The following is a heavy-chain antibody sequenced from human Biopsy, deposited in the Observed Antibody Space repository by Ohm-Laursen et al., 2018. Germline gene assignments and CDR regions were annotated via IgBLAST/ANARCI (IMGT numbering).Heavy chain of an antibody. CDR1: GFISSTYG. CDR3: VKDRGAAGTDYYYGMDV. J-gene: IGHJ6*01. V-gene: IGHV3-30*18. Sequence: SLRLSCAASGFISSTYGMHWGRQAPGKGLEGGAVISFDGSDQRYADSVKGRFTISRDNSKNTLYLQMNSLRAEDTAVFYCVKDRGAAGTDYYYGMDVWGQGTTVTVSS. CDR2: ISFDGSDQ. D-gene: IGHD6-13*01.